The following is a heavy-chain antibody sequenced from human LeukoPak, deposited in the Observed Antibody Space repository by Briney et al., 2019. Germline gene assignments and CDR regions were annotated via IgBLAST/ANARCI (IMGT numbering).Heavy chain of an antibody. D-gene: IGHD6-19*01. CDR3: ARDGLSSGWLQDY. CDR2: IWYDGTNK. V-gene: IGHV3-33*08. Sequence: GRSLRLSCAASGFTFSSYGMHWVRQAPGKGLEWVAVIWYDGTNKYYADSVKGRFTISRDNSKNTLYLQMNSLRVEDTAVYYCARDGLSSGWLQDYWGQGTRVTVSS. J-gene: IGHJ4*02. CDR1: GFTFSSYG.